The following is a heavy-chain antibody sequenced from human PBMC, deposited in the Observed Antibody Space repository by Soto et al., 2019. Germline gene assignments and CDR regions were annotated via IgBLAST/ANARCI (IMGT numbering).Heavy chain of an antibody. V-gene: IGHV4-39*07. Sequence: SETLSLTCTVSGGSISSSSYYWGWIRQPPGKGLEWIGSIYYSGSTYYNPALKSRVTISVDTSKNQFSLKLSSVTAADTAVYYCARNAAAGIGDAFDIWGQGTMVTVSS. CDR3: ARNAAAGIGDAFDI. CDR2: IYYSGST. CDR1: GGSISSSSYY. J-gene: IGHJ3*02. D-gene: IGHD6-13*01.